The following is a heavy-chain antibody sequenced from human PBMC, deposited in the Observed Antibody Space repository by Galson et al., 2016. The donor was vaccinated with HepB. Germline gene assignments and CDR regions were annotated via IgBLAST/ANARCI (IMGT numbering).Heavy chain of an antibody. V-gene: IGHV3-30*18. CDR2: ISHDGTNQ. CDR1: GLTFGSHV. CDR3: AKFWGYGSGTYYNFPAGSYSFGLDV. Sequence: SLRLSCAASGLTFGSHVMHWVRQAPGKGLEWVAVISHDGTNQDYADSVKGRYTISRDNSNNTLSLQMNSLRAEGTAVYFCAKFWGYGSGTYYNFPAGSYSFGLDVWGQGTTVTVSS. D-gene: IGHD3-10*01. J-gene: IGHJ6*02.